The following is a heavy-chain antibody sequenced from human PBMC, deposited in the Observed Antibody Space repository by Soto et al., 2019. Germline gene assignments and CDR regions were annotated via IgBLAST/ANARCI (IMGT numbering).Heavy chain of an antibody. Sequence: SETLSLTCAVSGESISSGDHSWCLIRQPPGKGLEWIGYIYYSGSTNYNPPLKSRVTISVDTSKNQFSLKLSSVTAADTAVYYCARRYGYSFDYWGQGTLVTVSS. V-gene: IGHV4-61*08. CDR1: GESISSGDHS. CDR2: IYYSGST. D-gene: IGHD1-1*01. CDR3: ARRYGYSFDY. J-gene: IGHJ4*02.